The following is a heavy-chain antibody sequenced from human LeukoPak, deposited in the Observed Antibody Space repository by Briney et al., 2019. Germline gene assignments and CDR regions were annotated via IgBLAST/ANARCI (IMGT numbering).Heavy chain of an antibody. Sequence: GGSLRLACAGSGFTFSSYAMSWVGQAPGKGLEGVAAISGSGGSTYYADSVKGRFTISRDNSKTTLYLQMNSLRAEDTAVYYCAKAQSGSSSREGLDVWGKGTTVTVSS. CDR1: GFTFSSYA. CDR3: AKAQSGSSSREGLDV. D-gene: IGHD6-13*01. J-gene: IGHJ6*04. CDR2: ISGSGGST. V-gene: IGHV3-23*01.